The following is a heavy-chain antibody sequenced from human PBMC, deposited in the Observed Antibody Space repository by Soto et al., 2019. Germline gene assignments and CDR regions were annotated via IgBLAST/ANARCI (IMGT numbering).Heavy chain of an antibody. J-gene: IGHJ6*02. Sequence: QVQLVQSGAEVKKPASSVKVSCKASGGTFNNYPITWLRQAPGDGLEWMGGSTPIFGTANYAKNFQGRVTISVDETTSTAYMALSSLRSEDTAVYYCARGRGYSGDDHYYYFDMDVWGQGTTVTVSS. V-gene: IGHV1-69*01. D-gene: IGHD5-12*01. CDR1: GGTFNNYP. CDR2: STPIFGTA. CDR3: ARGRGYSGDDHYYYFDMDV.